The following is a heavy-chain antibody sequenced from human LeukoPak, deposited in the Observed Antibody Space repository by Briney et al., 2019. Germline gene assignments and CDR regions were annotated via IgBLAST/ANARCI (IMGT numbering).Heavy chain of an antibody. CDR1: GFTFSNYA. CDR2: IKGSGSFT. Sequence: PGGSLRLSCAGSGFTFSNYALIWVRQAPGRGLEWVSAIKGSGSFTKYADSMTGRFTISRDNSKNMLYLQMSSLTADDTAIYYCARDPNGDYIGAFDFGGQGTMVTVSS. D-gene: IGHD4-17*01. CDR3: ARDPNGDYIGAFDF. V-gene: IGHV3-23*01. J-gene: IGHJ3*01.